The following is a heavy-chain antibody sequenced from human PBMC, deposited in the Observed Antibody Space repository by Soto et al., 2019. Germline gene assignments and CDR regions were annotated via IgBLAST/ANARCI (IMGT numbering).Heavy chain of an antibody. CDR3: AKSAMVRGVIILPSAFDI. J-gene: IGHJ3*02. D-gene: IGHD3-10*01. CDR1: GFTFRSYA. V-gene: IGHV3-23*01. Sequence: GGSLRLSCAASGFTFRSYAMSWARQAPGKGLEWVSSLLRSGGSTYYADSVKGRFTISRDNSKNTLYLQMNSLRAEDTAVYYCAKSAMVRGVIILPSAFDIWGQGTMVTVSS. CDR2: LLRSGGST.